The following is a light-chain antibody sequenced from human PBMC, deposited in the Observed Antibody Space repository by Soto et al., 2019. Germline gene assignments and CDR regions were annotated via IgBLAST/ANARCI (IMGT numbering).Light chain of an antibody. J-gene: IGLJ2*01. CDR1: SSDGGGYNY. V-gene: IGLV2-14*01. CDR2: DVT. Sequence: QSALTQPASVSGSPGQSITISCTGTSSDGGGYNYGSWYQQHPGKAPKLMMYDVTNRPSGVSNRFAGSKSGNTASLTISGLQAEDEADYYCSSYTSSSTLRGVFGGGTKLTVL. CDR3: SSYTSSSTLRGV.